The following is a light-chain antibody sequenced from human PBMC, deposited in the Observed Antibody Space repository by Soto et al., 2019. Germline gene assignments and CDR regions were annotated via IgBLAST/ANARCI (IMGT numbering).Light chain of an antibody. CDR2: EVS. J-gene: IGLJ3*02. CDR1: SSDVGGYNY. CDR3: SSYTSRSTLV. V-gene: IGLV2-14*01. Sequence: QSVLTQPASVSGSPGQWITISCTGTSSDVGGYNYVSWYQQHPGKAPKLMIYEVSNRPSGVSNRFSGSKSGNTASLTISGLQAEDEADYYCSSYTSRSTLVFGGGTKLTVL.